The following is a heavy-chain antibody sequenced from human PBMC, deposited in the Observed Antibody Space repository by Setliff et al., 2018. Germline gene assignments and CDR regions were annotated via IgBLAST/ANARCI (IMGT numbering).Heavy chain of an antibody. CDR3: ATPTVVTPHYYYGMDV. D-gene: IGHD4-17*01. CDR1: GGTFSSYA. CDR2: IIPILGIA. J-gene: IGHJ6*02. Sequence: PGPSVKVSCKASGGTFSSYAISWVRQAPGQGLEWMGGIIPILGIANYAQKFQGRVTITADESTNTAYMELSSPRSEDTAVYYCATPTVVTPHYYYGMDVWGQGTTVTVSS. V-gene: IGHV1-69*10.